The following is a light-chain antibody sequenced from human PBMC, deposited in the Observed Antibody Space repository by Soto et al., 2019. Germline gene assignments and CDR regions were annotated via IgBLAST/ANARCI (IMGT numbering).Light chain of an antibody. CDR2: KAS. Sequence: DIQMTQSPSTLSASVGDRVTITCRASQRISRWLAWYQQKPGKAPKLLIYKASTLESGVPSRFSGIGAGTEFTLTISSLQPHYFATYDGPQSFTFGPGTKVDIK. CDR1: QRISRW. CDR3: PQSFT. J-gene: IGKJ3*01. V-gene: IGKV1-5*03.